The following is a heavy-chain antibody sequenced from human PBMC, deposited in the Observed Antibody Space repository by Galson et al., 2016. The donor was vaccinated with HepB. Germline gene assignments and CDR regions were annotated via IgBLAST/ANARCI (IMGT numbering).Heavy chain of an antibody. CDR2: IKSKTDGGTT. CDR3: TTDTLEVLWFGDLFILDY. D-gene: IGHD3-10*01. V-gene: IGHV3-15*01. CDR1: GFTFSNAW. J-gene: IGHJ4*02. Sequence: SLRLSCAASGFTFSNAWMTWVRQAPGKGLEWVGRIKSKTDGGTTDYAAPVKGRFTILRDESKNTLYLQMNSLKTEDTAVYYFTTDTLEVLWFGDLFILDYWGQGTLVAVSS.